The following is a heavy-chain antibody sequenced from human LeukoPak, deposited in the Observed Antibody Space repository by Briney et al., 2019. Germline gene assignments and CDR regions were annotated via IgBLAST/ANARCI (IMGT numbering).Heavy chain of an antibody. J-gene: IGHJ4*02. Sequence: SETLSLTCTVPGGSISSSSYYWGWIRQPPGKGLEWIGSIYYSGSTYYNPSLKSRVTISVDTSKNQFSLKLSSVTAADTAVYYCARVGRGRGAFDYWGQGTLVTVSS. CDR1: GGSISSSSYY. V-gene: IGHV4-39*01. CDR3: ARVGRGRGAFDY. CDR2: IYYSGST. D-gene: IGHD1-26*01.